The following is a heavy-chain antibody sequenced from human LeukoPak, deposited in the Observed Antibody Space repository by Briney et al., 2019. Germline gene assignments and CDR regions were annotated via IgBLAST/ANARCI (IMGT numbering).Heavy chain of an antibody. J-gene: IGHJ4*02. CDR3: ARSFQL. Sequence: PSETLSLTCTVSGFSVTTDSYCWGWIRQPPGKGLEWIGYIYYSGSTNYNPSLKSRVTISVDTSKNQFSLKLSSVTAADTAVYYCARSFQLWGQGTLVTVSS. CDR2: IYYSGST. D-gene: IGHD2-2*01. CDR1: GFSVTTDSYC. V-gene: IGHV4-61*01.